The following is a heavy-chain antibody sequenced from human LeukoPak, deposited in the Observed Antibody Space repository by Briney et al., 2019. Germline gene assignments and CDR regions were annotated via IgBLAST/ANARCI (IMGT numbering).Heavy chain of an antibody. CDR3: VRIAADHPKNYFHYGMDV. D-gene: IGHD6-25*01. Sequence: SETLSLTCTVSGGSISSSSDYWGWVRQPPGRGLEWIGRIHYTGITYYNPTLGSRLTISVDTSKNQFSLKLSSVTAADTAVFYCVRIAADHPKNYFHYGMDVWGQGTTVTVSS. CDR2: IHYTGIT. J-gene: IGHJ6*02. V-gene: IGHV4-39*01. CDR1: GGSISSSSDY.